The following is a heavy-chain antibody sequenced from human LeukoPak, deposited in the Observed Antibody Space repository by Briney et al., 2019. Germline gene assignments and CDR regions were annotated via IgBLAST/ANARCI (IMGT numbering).Heavy chain of an antibody. J-gene: IGHJ3*02. CDR3: ARDADSFGAHAFDI. CDR2: IYYSGST. D-gene: IGHD3-10*01. CDR1: GGSISSSSYY. Sequence: SETLSLTCTVSGGSISSSSYYWGWIRQPPGKGLEWIGSIYYSGSTYXNPSLKSRVTISVDTSKNQFSLKLSSVTAADTAVYYCARDADSFGAHAFDIWGQGTMVTVSS. V-gene: IGHV4-39*07.